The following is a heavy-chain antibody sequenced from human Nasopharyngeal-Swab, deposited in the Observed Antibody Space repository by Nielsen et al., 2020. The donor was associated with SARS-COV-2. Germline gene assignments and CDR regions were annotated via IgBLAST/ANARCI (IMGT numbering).Heavy chain of an antibody. Sequence: ASVKVSCKASGYTFTSYAMNWVRQAPGQGLEWMGWINTNTGNPTYAQGFTGRLVFSLDTSVSTAYLQISSLKAEDTAVYYCARDEKSQGIFGVAISGQWWFDPWGQGTLVTVSS. V-gene: IGHV7-4-1*02. J-gene: IGHJ5*02. CDR3: ARDEKSQGIFGVAISGQWWFDP. CDR2: INTNTGNP. CDR1: GYTFTSYA. D-gene: IGHD3-3*01.